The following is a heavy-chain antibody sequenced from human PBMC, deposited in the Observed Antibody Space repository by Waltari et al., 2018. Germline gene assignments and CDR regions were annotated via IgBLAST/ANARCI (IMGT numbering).Heavy chain of an antibody. CDR3: AKSRGFEY. V-gene: IGHV3-7*01. CDR2: INYDGSQK. D-gene: IGHD2-2*01. CDR1: GFTFSRYW. Sequence: DVQLVESGGGLVQPGGSLRPSCGASGFTFSRYWMSWGRQTPGKGLQWVANINYDGSQKYYVDSVKGRVTISRDNAKNSVYLQMNSLRVEDTAVYYCAKSRGFEYWGQGALITVSS. J-gene: IGHJ4*02.